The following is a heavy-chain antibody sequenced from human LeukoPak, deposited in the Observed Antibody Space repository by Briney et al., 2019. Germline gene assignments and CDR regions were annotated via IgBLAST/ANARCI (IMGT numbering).Heavy chain of an antibody. Sequence: SETLSLTCTVSRGSISSGNYYWSWIRQPAGKGLEWIGRFHTRGSTNYNPSLKSRVIISVDTSKNQFSLRLNSVTAADTAVYYCARVDGSCSGGSCPSGNWFDPWGQGTLVTVSS. CDR1: RGSISSGNYY. V-gene: IGHV4-61*02. J-gene: IGHJ5*02. CDR3: ARVDGSCSGGSCPSGNWFDP. CDR2: FHTRGST. D-gene: IGHD2-15*01.